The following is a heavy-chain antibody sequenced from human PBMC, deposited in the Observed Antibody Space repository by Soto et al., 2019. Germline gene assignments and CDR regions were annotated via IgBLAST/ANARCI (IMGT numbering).Heavy chain of an antibody. CDR3: ARRDVSGSYPHVFDP. D-gene: IGHD1-26*01. Sequence: SETLSLTCTVSGGSISSGKYYWSWIRQAPGKGLEWIGYIYFTGDTYYNPSLKSRLMLSRDTSKNQISLSLRSVTVADTAVYYCARRDVSGSYPHVFDPWGQGALVIVSS. V-gene: IGHV4-30-4*01. J-gene: IGHJ5*02. CDR2: IYFTGDT. CDR1: GGSISSGKYY.